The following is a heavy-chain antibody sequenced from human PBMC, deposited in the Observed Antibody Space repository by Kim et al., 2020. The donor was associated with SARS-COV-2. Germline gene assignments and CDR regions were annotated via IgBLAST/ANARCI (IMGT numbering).Heavy chain of an antibody. CDR1: GGSISSYY. D-gene: IGHD6-13*01. V-gene: IGHV4-59*01. J-gene: IGHJ4*02. CDR3: ARAWAGSWLEYYFDY. CDR2: IYYSGST. Sequence: SETLSLTCTVSGGSISSYYWSWIRQPPGKGLEWIGYIYYSGSTNYNPSLKSRVTISVDTSKNQFSLKLSSVTAADTAVYYCARAWAGSWLEYYFDYWGQGTLVTVSS.